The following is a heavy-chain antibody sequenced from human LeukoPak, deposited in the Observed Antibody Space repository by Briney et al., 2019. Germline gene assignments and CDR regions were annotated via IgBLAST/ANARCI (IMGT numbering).Heavy chain of an antibody. D-gene: IGHD6-13*01. CDR3: ARYPGVAATRLDAFDI. J-gene: IGHJ3*02. CDR2: TYYRSKWYN. Sequence: SQTLSLTCAISGDSVSSNSVAWNWIRQSPSRGLEWLGRTYYRSKWYNDYAVSVKSRITISPDTSKNQFSLQLKSVTPEDTAVYYCARYPGVAATRLDAFDIWGQGTMVTVFS. CDR1: GDSVSSNSVA. V-gene: IGHV6-1*01.